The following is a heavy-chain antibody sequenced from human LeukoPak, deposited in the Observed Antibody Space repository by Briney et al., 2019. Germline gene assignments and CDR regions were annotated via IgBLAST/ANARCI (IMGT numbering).Heavy chain of an antibody. J-gene: IGHJ4*02. CDR1: GFTFSGSA. CDR3: TTEGLRRIDY. Sequence: GGSLRLSCAASGFTFSGSAIHWVRQASGKGLEWVGRIRSKANSYATAYTASVRGRFTISRDDSKNTAYLQMNSLKTEDTAVYYCTTEGLRRIDYWGQGTLVTVSS. V-gene: IGHV3-73*01. CDR2: IRSKANSYAT. D-gene: IGHD1-14*01.